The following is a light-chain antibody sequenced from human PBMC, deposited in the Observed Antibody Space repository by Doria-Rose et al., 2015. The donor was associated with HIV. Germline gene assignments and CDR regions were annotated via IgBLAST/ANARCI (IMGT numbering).Light chain of an antibody. V-gene: IGKV1-39*01. CDR3: QQSFSTPRT. CDR2: AAS. Sequence: DIRLTRSPSSLSASVGDRVTITCRASQNINRFLNWYQQKPGKVPKVLIYAASSLQSGVPSRFSGSGSGTDFTLTISSLQPEDFATYYCQQSFSTPRTFGQGTKVEIK. J-gene: IGKJ1*01. CDR1: QNINRF.